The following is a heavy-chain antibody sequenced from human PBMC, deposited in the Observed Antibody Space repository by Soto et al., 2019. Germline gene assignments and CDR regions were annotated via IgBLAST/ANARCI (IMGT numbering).Heavy chain of an antibody. CDR2: IWYDGSNQ. J-gene: IGHJ4*02. V-gene: IGHV3-33*01. CDR3: ARDLADY. CDR1: GFTFSNYA. Sequence: QVQLVESGGGVVQPGRSLRLSCTASGFTFSNYAMHWVRQAPGQGLEWVGIIWYDGSNQFYADSVKGRFTISRDNSKNSLYLQMNNLRAEGTAVYYCARDLADYWGQGTLVTVSS.